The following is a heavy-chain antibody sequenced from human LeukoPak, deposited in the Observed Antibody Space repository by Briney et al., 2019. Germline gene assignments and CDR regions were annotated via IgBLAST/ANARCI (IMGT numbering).Heavy chain of an antibody. CDR1: GFTISNNY. V-gene: IGHV3-53*01. CDR3: ARALATDPY. Sequence: GGSLRLSCAASGFTISNNYMTWVRQGPGKGLEWVSVIYSGGGTYYANSVKGRFTISRDNSKNTLYLQMNSLSAEDTAVYYCARALATDPYWGQGTLVTVSS. D-gene: IGHD1-26*01. J-gene: IGHJ4*02. CDR2: IYSGGGT.